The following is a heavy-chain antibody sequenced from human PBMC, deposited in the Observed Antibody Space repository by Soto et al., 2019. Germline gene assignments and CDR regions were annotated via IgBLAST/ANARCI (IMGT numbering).Heavy chain of an antibody. CDR2: IYPGDSDT. J-gene: IGHJ6*02. Sequence: HGESLKISCKGSGYSFTSYWIGCVRQMPWKGLEWMGIIYPGDSDTRYSPSFQGRVTISADKALSTAYLQWSSLKAADTAIYYCAASIFYYGMDVWGQGTTATVSS. V-gene: IGHV5-51*01. CDR1: GYSFTSYW. CDR3: AASIFYYGMDV.